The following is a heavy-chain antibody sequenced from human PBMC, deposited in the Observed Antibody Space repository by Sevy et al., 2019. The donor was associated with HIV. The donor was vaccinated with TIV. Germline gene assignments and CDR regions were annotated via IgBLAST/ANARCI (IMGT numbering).Heavy chain of an antibody. CDR1: GYIFSGYV. CDR2: ISSGSGFI. CDR3: AREKTILEGRYGMDV. Sequence: GGSLRLSCAASGYIFSGYVMSWVRQAPGKGLEWISSISSGSGFIFYADSVKGRFTISRDNAKNSLDLQMNSLRAEDAAVYYCAREKTILEGRYGMDVWGQGTTVTVSS. V-gene: IGHV3-21*01. D-gene: IGHD3-3*01. J-gene: IGHJ6*02.